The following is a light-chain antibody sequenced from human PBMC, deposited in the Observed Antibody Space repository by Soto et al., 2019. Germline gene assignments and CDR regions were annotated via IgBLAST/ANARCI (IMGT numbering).Light chain of an antibody. J-gene: IGKJ1*01. CDR3: QQYNNWPWT. V-gene: IGKV3-15*01. CDR1: QSVSSN. Sequence: EIVMTQSPATLSVSPGERATLSCRASQSVSSNLAWYQQKPGQASRLLIYGASTRATGIPARFSGSGSGTEFTLTISRLQSEDFAVYNGQQYNNWPWTFGQGTKVEI. CDR2: GAS.